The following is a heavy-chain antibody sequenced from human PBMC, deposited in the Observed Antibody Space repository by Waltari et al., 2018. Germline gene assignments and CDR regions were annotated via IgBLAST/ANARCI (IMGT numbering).Heavy chain of an antibody. D-gene: IGHD3-9*01. CDR3: ARAGDDILAGYYEGWFDP. V-gene: IGHV4-4*02. CDR1: GCSISSSNW. Sequence: QVQLQESGPGLVKPSGTLSLTCAVSGCSISSSNWWSWVRQPPGKGLEWIGEVFHGGSTNNNPSRKSRVTISVDKAKNKFSLKLSSVTAADTAVDYCARAGDDILAGYYEGWFDPWGQGTLVTVSS. CDR2: VFHGGST. J-gene: IGHJ5*02.